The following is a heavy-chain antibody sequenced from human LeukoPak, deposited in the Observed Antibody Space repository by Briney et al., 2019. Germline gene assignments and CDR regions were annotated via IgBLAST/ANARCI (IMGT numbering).Heavy chain of an antibody. CDR1: GFTVSSNY. J-gene: IGHJ4*02. V-gene: IGHV3-53*01. CDR2: IYSGGST. Sequence: GGSLRLSCAASGFTVSSNYMSWVRQAPGKGLEWVSVIYSGGSTYYADSVKGRLTISRDNSKNTLYLQMNSLRAEDTAVYYCAREMEGMVGPPCLGYWGQGTLVTVSS. D-gene: IGHD2-15*01. CDR3: AREMEGMVGPPCLGY.